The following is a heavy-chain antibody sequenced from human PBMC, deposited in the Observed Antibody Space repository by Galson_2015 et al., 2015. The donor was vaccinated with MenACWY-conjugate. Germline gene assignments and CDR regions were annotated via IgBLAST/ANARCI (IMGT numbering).Heavy chain of an antibody. J-gene: IGHJ4*02. CDR1: GFTFSNFW. D-gene: IGHD3-10*01. CDR3: ASVWMVRGLFDY. Sequence: SLRLSCAASGFTFSNFWMSWVRQAPGKGLEWVANIKQDGSEKYYGDSVKGRFTISRDNAEKSLYLQMNSLRAEDTAVYYCASVWMVRGLFDYWGQGTLVTVFS. V-gene: IGHV3-7*03. CDR2: IKQDGSEK.